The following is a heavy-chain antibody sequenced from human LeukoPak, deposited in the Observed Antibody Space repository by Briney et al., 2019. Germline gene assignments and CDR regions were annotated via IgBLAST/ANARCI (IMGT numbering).Heavy chain of an antibody. J-gene: IGHJ5*02. CDR2: VSSSGSTI. Sequence: GGSLRLSCAASGFTFSDYYMSWIRQAPGRGLEWVSYVSSSGSTIYYADSVKGRFTISRDNAKNSLYLQMNSLRSDDTAVYYCARVVDDILTGYYISWFDPWGQGTLVTVSS. CDR1: GFTFSDYY. D-gene: IGHD3-9*01. CDR3: ARVVDDILTGYYISWFDP. V-gene: IGHV3-11*01.